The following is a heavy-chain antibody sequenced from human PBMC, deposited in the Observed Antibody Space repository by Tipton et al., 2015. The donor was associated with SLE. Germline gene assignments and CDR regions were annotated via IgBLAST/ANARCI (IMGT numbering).Heavy chain of an antibody. CDR2: IYYSGST. J-gene: IGHJ5*02. Sequence: TLSLTCTVSGGSISNYYWSWIRQPPGKGLEWIGYIYYSGSTNYNPSLRSRVTISVDTSKNQFSLKLSSVTAADTAVYYCASAYWSSTGCQTVRPDWFDPWGQGTLVTVSS. V-gene: IGHV4-59*01. CDR3: ASAYWSSTGCQTVRPDWFDP. CDR1: GGSISNYY. D-gene: IGHD2-2*01.